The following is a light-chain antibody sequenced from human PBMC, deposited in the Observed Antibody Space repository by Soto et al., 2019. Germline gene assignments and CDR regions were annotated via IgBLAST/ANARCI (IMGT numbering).Light chain of an antibody. J-gene: IGLJ3*02. CDR2: EVS. V-gene: IGLV2-14*01. CDR1: SSDIGRFNY. CDR3: SSHTISNTQV. Sequence: QSALTQPASVSGSPGQSITISCTGTSSDIGRFNYVSWYQQHPGKVPKLMIYEVSNRPSGVSNRFSGSKSGNTASLTISGIQAEDEADYYCSSHTISNTQVLGGGTKLTVL.